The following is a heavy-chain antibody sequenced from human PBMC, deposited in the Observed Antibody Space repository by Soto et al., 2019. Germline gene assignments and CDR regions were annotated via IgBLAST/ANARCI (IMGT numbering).Heavy chain of an antibody. D-gene: IGHD6-13*01. J-gene: IGHJ4*02. CDR3: VRDSGAKLSSS. V-gene: IGHV1-69*01. CDR2: IVPIYRTA. Sequence: QVQLVQSGAEVKKPGSSVKVSCKASGGTFSSYRINWVRQAPGQGLEWVGGIVPIYRTADYAQKFQGRVTITADESASTSYMEMSSLKSQGTGVYYCVRDSGAKLSSSWGQGALVTVSS. CDR1: GGTFSSYR.